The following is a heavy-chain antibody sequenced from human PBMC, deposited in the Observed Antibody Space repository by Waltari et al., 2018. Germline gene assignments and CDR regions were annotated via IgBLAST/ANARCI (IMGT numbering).Heavy chain of an antibody. CDR2: INHSGST. D-gene: IGHD2-21*01. CDR3: ARGKDCGGDCYSPPDAFDI. V-gene: IGHV4-34*01. CDR1: GGSFSGYY. Sequence: QVQLQQWGAGLLKPSETLSLTCAVYGGSFSGYYWSWIRQPPGKGLGWIGEINHSGSTNYNPSLKSRVTISVDTSKNQFSLKLSSVTAADTAVYYCARGKDCGGDCYSPPDAFDIWGQGTMVTVSS. J-gene: IGHJ3*02.